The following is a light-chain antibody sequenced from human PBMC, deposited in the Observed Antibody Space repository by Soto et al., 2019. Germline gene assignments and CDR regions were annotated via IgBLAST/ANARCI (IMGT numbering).Light chain of an antibody. CDR3: QQYGSSPRT. V-gene: IGKV3-20*01. Sequence: ENVLTHSPATLSLSPGEGATLSCRASQSINTYLAWYQQKPGQAPRXLIYDASKRATGIPDRFSGSGSGTDLTITISRLEPEDFEVYYCQQYGSSPRTFGQGTKVDNK. CDR2: DAS. CDR1: QSINTY. J-gene: IGKJ1*01.